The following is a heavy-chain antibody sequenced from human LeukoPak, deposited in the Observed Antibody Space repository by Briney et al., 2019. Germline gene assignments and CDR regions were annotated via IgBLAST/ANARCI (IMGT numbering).Heavy chain of an antibody. D-gene: IGHD3-10*01. CDR2: INHSGST. Sequence: PSETLSLTCAVYGESFSGYYWSWIRQPPGKGLEWIGEINHSGSTNYNPSLKSRVTISVDTSRNQFSLKLSSVTAADTAVYYCARGGVYGSGSYIPYYYYYYYMDVWGKGTTVTISS. CDR1: GESFSGYY. J-gene: IGHJ6*03. CDR3: ARGGVYGSGSYIPYYYYYYYMDV. V-gene: IGHV4-34*01.